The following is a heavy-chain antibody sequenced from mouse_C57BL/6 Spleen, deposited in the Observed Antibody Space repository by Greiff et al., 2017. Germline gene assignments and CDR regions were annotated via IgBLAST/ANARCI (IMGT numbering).Heavy chain of an antibody. D-gene: IGHD4-1*01. CDR3: ARETGLTGGLDY. CDR1: GFTFSSYA. J-gene: IGHJ2*01. Sequence: EVKLMESGGGLVKPGGSLKLSCAASGFTFSSYAMSWVRQTPEKRLAWVATISDGGSYTYYPDNVKGRFTISRDNAKNNLYLQMSQLKSEDTAMYYWARETGLTGGLDYWGQGTTLTVSS. V-gene: IGHV5-4*01. CDR2: ISDGGSYT.